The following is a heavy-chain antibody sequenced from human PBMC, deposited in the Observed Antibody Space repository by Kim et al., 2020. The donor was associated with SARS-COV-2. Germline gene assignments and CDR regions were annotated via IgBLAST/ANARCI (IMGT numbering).Heavy chain of an antibody. J-gene: IGHJ5*02. CDR1: GYTITEYF. Sequence: ASVKVSCKASGYTITEYFMHWVRQAPGQGLEWMGRINPNSGDTNYAQKFQGRVTVTRDTSISTVYMELSRLTSDDTAMYYCARGESRAGFDPWGQGTLVTVSS. V-gene: IGHV1-2*06. CDR2: INPNSGDT. CDR3: ARGESRAGFDP.